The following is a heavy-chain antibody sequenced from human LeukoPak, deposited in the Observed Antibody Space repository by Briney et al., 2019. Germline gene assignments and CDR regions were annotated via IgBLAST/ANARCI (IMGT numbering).Heavy chain of an antibody. D-gene: IGHD3-3*01. V-gene: IGHV4-39*01. CDR2: IYYSGST. Sequence: PSETLSLTCTVSGGSISSSSYYWGWIRQPPGKGLEWIGSIYYSGSTYYNPSLKSRVTISVDTSKNQFSLKLSSVTAADTAVYYCARVVVPAARLRFLELPRQGYFDYWGQGTLVTVSS. CDR3: ARVVVPAARLRFLELPRQGYFDY. J-gene: IGHJ4*02. CDR1: GGSISSSSYY.